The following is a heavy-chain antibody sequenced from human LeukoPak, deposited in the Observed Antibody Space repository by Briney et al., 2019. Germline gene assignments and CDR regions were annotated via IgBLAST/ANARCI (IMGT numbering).Heavy chain of an antibody. V-gene: IGHV3-23*01. CDR2: ISDGGGRT. Sequence: AGSLTLSCAGSGVTLSNIGRSWHRQAQGKGLEWVAGISDGGGRTNYADSVKGRFTISRDNPKNTLYLQMNSLRAEDTAVYFCAKRGVVIRVILVGFHKEAYYFDSWGQGALVTVSS. CDR1: GVTLSNIG. CDR3: AKRGVVIRVILVGFHKEAYYFDS. D-gene: IGHD3-22*01. J-gene: IGHJ4*02.